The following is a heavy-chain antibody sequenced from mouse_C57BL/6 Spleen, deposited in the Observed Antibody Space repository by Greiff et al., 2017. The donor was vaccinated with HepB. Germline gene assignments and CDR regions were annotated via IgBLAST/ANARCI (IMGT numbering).Heavy chain of an antibody. CDR3: AREDYPFAY. J-gene: IGHJ3*01. Sequence: VKLQESGAELVKPGASVKLSCKASGYTFTSYWMQWVKQRPGQGLEWIGEIDPSDSYTNYNQKFKGKATLTVDTSSSTAYMQLSSLTSEDSAVYYCAREDYPFAYWGQGTLVTVSA. V-gene: IGHV1-50*01. D-gene: IGHD2-4*01. CDR2: IDPSDSYT. CDR1: GYTFTSYW.